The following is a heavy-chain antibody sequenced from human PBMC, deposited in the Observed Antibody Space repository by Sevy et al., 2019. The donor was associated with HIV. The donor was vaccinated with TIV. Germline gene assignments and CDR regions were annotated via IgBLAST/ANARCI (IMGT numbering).Heavy chain of an antibody. CDR3: ATHAGIAAAGRVFDY. Sequence: GGSLRLSCAASGFTFSDHYMEWVRQAPGKGLEWVGRIRNKADSYTTEYAASVKGRLTISRDDSKNSLYRLMNSLKTEETAVYYCATHAGIAAAGRVFDYWGQGTLVTVSS. V-gene: IGHV3-72*01. D-gene: IGHD6-13*01. CDR1: GFTFSDHY. J-gene: IGHJ4*02. CDR2: IRNKADSYTT.